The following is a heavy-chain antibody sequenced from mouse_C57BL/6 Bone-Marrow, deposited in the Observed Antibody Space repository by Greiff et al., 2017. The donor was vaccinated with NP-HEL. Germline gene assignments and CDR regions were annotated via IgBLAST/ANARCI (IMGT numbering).Heavy chain of an antibody. V-gene: IGHV1-63*01. J-gene: IGHJ2*01. CDR3: AAGEYYGSLDY. CDR2: IYPGGGYT. Sequence: VKLMESGAELVRPGTSVKMSCKASGYTFTNYWIGWAKQRPGHGLEWIGDIYPGGGYTNYNEKFKGKATLTADKSSSTAYMQFSSLTSEDSAIYYCAAGEYYGSLDYWGQGTTLTVSS. D-gene: IGHD1-1*01. CDR1: GYTFTNYW.